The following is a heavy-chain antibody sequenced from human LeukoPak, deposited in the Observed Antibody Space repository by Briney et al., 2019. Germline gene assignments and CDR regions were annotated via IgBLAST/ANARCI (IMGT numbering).Heavy chain of an antibody. D-gene: IGHD2-2*01. CDR3: ARAERVYCSSTSCYALTLSWFDP. J-gene: IGHJ5*02. CDR1: GYTFTSYG. Sequence: GASVKVSCKASGYTFTSYGISWVRQAPGQGLEWMGWISAYNGNTNYAQKLQGRVTMTTDTSTSTAYMELRSLRSDDTAVYYCARAERVYCSSTSCYALTLSWFDPWGQGTLVTVSS. V-gene: IGHV1-18*01. CDR2: ISAYNGNT.